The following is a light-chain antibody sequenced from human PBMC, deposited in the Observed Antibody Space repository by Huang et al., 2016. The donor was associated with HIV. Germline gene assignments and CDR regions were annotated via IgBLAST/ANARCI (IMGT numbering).Light chain of an antibody. CDR1: QGVSNN. Sequence: EIVMTQSPATLSVSPGERATLSCRASQGVSNNIAWYQQKPGPTPSPLILGASTRATGIGGTFSGRGSGTDCTLTITSLQPEDAAVYDCQHYNNWPPWTFGPGTQVEI. CDR2: GAS. J-gene: IGKJ1*01. CDR3: QHYNNWPPWT. V-gene: IGKV3D-15*01.